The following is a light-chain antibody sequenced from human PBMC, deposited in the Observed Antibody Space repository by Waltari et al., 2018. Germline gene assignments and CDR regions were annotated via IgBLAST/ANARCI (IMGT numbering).Light chain of an antibody. CDR2: DAS. V-gene: IGKV3-20*01. CDR1: QSVSRT. J-gene: IGKJ1*01. CDR3: QKYGTLPAT. Sequence: EIVLTQSPGTVSLSPGERATLSCRASQSVSRTLAWYQQKPGQAPRLLIYDASSRATGIPDRFSGSGSGTDFSLTISRLEPEDFAVYYCQKYGTLPATFGQGTKVEIK.